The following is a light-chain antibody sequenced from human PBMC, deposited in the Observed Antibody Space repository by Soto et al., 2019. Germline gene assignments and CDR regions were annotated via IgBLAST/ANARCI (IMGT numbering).Light chain of an antibody. CDR2: EVS. CDR1: SSDVGGYNS. CDR3: SSYTSSNTPYV. J-gene: IGLJ1*01. V-gene: IGLV2-14*01. Sequence: QSVLTQPASVSGSPGQSITISCTGTSSDVGGYNSVSWYQQHPGNAPTLMIYEVSYRPSGVSNRCSGSKSGNTASLTISGLQAEDEADYYCSSYTSSNTPYVFGTGTKLTVL.